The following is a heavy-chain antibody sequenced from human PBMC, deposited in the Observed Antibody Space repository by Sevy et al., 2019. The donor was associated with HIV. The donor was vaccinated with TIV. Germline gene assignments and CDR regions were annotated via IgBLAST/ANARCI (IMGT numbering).Heavy chain of an antibody. CDR2: ISGSGGST. Sequence: GGSLRLSCAASGFTFSSYAMSWVRQAPGKGLEWVSAISGSGGSTYYADSVKGRFTISRDNSKNTLYLQMNSLRAEDTAVYYCAKTSAVAGTKDYFDYWGQGTMVTVSS. CDR1: GFTFSSYA. V-gene: IGHV3-23*01. J-gene: IGHJ4*02. D-gene: IGHD6-19*01. CDR3: AKTSAVAGTKDYFDY.